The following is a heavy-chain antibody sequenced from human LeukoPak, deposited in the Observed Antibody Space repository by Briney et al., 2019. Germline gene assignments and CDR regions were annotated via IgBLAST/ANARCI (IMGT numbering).Heavy chain of an antibody. CDR3: AKLSCSGGSCKTNGY. Sequence: PEGSLRLSCAASGFTFSSYAMSWVRQAPGKGLEWVSAISGSGGSTYYADSVKGRFTISRDNSKNTLYLQMNSLRAEDTAVYYCAKLSCSGGSCKTNGYWGQGTLVTVSS. CDR1: GFTFSSYA. J-gene: IGHJ4*02. V-gene: IGHV3-23*01. D-gene: IGHD2-15*01. CDR2: ISGSGGST.